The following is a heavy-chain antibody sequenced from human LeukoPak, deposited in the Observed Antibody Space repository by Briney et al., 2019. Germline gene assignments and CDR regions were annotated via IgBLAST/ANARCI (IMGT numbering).Heavy chain of an antibody. CDR3: AKEAQSSSWPYYYYYMDV. V-gene: IGHV3-23*01. CDR2: IETGGAST. J-gene: IGHJ6*03. Sequence: GGSLRLSCAASGFTFSSYGMSWVRQAPGKGLEWVSAIETGGASTYYADSVKGRFSISRDNSKNTLYLQMNSLRAEDTAVYYCAKEAQSSSWPYYYYYMDVWGKGTTVTISS. CDR1: GFTFSSYG. D-gene: IGHD6-13*01.